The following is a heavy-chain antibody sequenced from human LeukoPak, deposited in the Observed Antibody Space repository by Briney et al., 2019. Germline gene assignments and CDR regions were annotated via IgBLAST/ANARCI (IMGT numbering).Heavy chain of an antibody. J-gene: IGHJ4*02. CDR3: ARSIAVAGTAGDN. D-gene: IGHD6-19*01. CDR2: INPNSGGT. Sequence: ASVKVSCKASGHTFTGYYMHWVRQAPGQGLEWMGWINPNSGGTNYAQKFQGRVTMTRDTSISTAYMELSRLRSDDTAVYYCARSIAVAGTAGDNWGQGTLVTVSS. CDR1: GHTFTGYY. V-gene: IGHV1-2*02.